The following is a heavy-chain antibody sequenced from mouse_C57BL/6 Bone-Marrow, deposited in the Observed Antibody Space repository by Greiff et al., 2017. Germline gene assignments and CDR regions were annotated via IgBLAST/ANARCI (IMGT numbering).Heavy chain of an antibody. Sequence: EVKLVESGGDLVKPGGSLKFSCAASGFTFSSYGMSWVRQTPDKRLEWVATISSGGSYTYYPDSVQGRFTISRDNAKNTLYLQMSSLKSEDTAMYYCARQGAYWGQGTLVTVSA. CDR2: ISSGGSYT. CDR1: GFTFSSYG. CDR3: ARQGAY. V-gene: IGHV5-6*01. J-gene: IGHJ3*01.